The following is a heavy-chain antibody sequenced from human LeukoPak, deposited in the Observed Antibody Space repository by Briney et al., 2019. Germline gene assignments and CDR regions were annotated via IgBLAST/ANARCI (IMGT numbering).Heavy chain of an antibody. CDR3: ARGGCSSTSCLDS. D-gene: IGHD2-2*01. Sequence: GESLKISCKGSGYIFTNYWIGWVRQMPGKGLEWMGIIYPGDSATRYSPSFQGQVTISADKSISTAYLQWSSLKASDTAMYYCARGGCSSTSCLDSWGQGTLVTVSS. CDR1: GYIFTNYW. J-gene: IGHJ4*02. CDR2: IYPGDSAT. V-gene: IGHV5-51*01.